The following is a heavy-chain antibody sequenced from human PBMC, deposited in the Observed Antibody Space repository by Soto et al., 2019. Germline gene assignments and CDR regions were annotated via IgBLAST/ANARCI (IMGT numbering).Heavy chain of an antibody. CDR2: TYYRSKWYN. CDR3: ARWSHTSSPC. Sequence: PSQSRSLTCGISGESGSRNSAAWKWISQSPSRGLEWLGRTYYRSKWYNDYALSVRSRITINPDTSKNQFSLQLNSVTPDDTAVYYCARWSHTSSPCWGQGTLVTVSS. D-gene: IGHD2-2*01. J-gene: IGHJ4*02. CDR1: GESGSRNSAA. V-gene: IGHV6-1*01.